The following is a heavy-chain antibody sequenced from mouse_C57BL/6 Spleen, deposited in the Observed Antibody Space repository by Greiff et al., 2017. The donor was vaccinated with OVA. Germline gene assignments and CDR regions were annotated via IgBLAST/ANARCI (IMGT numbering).Heavy chain of an antibody. V-gene: IGHV1-53*01. CDR2: INPSNGGT. D-gene: IGHD1-1*01. CDR1: GYTFTSYW. Sequence: QVQLQQSGTELVKPGASVKLSCKASGYTFTSYWMHWVKQRPGQGLEWIGNINPSNGGTNYNEKFKSKATLTVDKSSSTAYMQLSSLTSEDSAVYYCARSHYGSSYWYFDVWGTGTTVTVSS. J-gene: IGHJ1*03. CDR3: ARSHYGSSYWYFDV.